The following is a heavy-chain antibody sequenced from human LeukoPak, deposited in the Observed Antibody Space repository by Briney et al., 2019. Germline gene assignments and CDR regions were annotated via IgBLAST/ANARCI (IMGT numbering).Heavy chain of an antibody. Sequence: ASVEVSCKASGYTFTGYYMHWVRQAPGQGLEWMGWINPNSGGTNYAQKFQGRVTMTRDTSISTAYMELSRLRSDDTAVYYCARDDDIVVVPAAIGYWGQGTLVTVSS. V-gene: IGHV1-2*02. CDR2: INPNSGGT. D-gene: IGHD2-2*01. CDR3: ARDDDIVVVPAAIGY. J-gene: IGHJ4*02. CDR1: GYTFTGYY.